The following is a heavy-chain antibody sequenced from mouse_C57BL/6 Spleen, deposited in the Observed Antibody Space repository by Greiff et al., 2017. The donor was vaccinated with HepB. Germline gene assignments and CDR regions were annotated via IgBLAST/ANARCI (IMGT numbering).Heavy chain of an antibody. CDR3: ARERWLLRAFDV. J-gene: IGHJ1*03. Sequence: VQLQQSGAELVKPGASVKISCKASGYAFSSYWMNWVKQRPGKGLEWIGQIYPGDGDTNYNGKFKGKATLTADKSSSTAYMQLSSLTSEDAAVFFCARERWLLRAFDVWGTVATVTVSS. D-gene: IGHD2-3*01. CDR2: IYPGDGDT. CDR1: GYAFSSYW. V-gene: IGHV1-80*01.